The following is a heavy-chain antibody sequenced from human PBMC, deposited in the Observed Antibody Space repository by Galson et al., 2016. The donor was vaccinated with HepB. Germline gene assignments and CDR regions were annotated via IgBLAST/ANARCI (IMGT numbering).Heavy chain of an antibody. Sequence: SLRLSCAVSDFSVSVSYMSWVRQAPGKGLEWVSVLYRGGYTNYADSVKGRFTISRDNSKNTLYLQMNSLRADDTAVYYCAKGFGATYYDILTGNDGWGQGALVTVSS. CDR2: LYRGGYT. D-gene: IGHD3-9*01. CDR1: DFSVSVSY. V-gene: IGHV3-53*01. CDR3: AKGFGATYYDILTGNDG. J-gene: IGHJ4*02.